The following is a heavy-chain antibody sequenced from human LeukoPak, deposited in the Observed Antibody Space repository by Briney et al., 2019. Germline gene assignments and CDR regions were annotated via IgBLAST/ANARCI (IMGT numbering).Heavy chain of an antibody. CDR2: TDPSVSYT. CDR1: GYRFTSYW. CDR3: ARRATSVRGIPLSDY. D-gene: IGHD3-10*01. Sequence: GESLKISCKGSGYRFTSYWIDWVRQMPGKGLEWMGRTDPSVSYTNYSPSFQGHVTISADNSISTAYLQWSGLKASDTAMYYCARRATSVRGIPLSDYWGQGTLVTVSS. V-gene: IGHV5-10-1*01. J-gene: IGHJ4*02.